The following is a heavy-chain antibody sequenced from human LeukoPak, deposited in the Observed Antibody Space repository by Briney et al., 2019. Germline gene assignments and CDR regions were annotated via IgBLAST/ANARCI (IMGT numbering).Heavy chain of an antibody. CDR3: ARRAYYYDSSGLS. CDR1: GGTFSSYA. D-gene: IGHD3-22*01. J-gene: IGHJ5*02. Sequence: PRASVKLSCKASGGTFSSYAISWVRQAPGQGLEWMGRIIPILGIANYAQKFQGRVTITADKSTSTAYMELSSLRSEDTAVYYCARRAYYYDSSGLSWGQGTLVTVSS. V-gene: IGHV1-69*04. CDR2: IIPILGIA.